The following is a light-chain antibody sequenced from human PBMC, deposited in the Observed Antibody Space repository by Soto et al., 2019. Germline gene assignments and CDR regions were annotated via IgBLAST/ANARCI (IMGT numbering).Light chain of an antibody. J-gene: IGKJ1*01. CDR2: AAT. Sequence: DIEVTQSPASLSASVGDRVTITCRANQTINYYLNWYQKKPGKAPRLLIYAATSLQSGVPSRFSGSGSGTDFTLTIFALQPEDFATYDCQENSKIAGMFGQGTKVEVK. CDR3: QENSKIAGM. CDR1: QTINYY. V-gene: IGKV1-39*01.